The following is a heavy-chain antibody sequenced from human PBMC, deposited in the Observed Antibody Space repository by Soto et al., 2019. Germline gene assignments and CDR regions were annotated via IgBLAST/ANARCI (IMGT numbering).Heavy chain of an antibody. CDR2: INPDNGNT. CDR1: GYTFTRYT. V-gene: IGHV1-3*01. D-gene: IGHD2-2*01. CDR3: ARGIATGQLDA. Sequence: ASVKVSCKASGYTFTRYTMNWVRQAPGQRLEWMGWINPDNGNTKSSQKFQDRVIITRDTSESTAYMDLSSLRSEDTAVYYCARGIATGQLDAWGKGTLVTVSS. J-gene: IGHJ5*02.